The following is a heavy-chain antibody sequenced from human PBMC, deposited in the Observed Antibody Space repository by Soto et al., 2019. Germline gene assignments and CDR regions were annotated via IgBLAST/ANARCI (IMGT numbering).Heavy chain of an antibody. J-gene: IGHJ4*02. D-gene: IGHD2-21*01. Sequence: PGGSLRLSCAASGFTFSHSWMSWVRQAPGKGLEWVANIKEDGSEIHYVDSVKGRFTISRDNAKNCLYLQMSSLRVEDTGVYYCAGDDWGPPPIRGQGTPVTVSS. CDR1: GFTFSHSW. CDR2: IKEDGSEI. CDR3: AGDDWGPPPI. V-gene: IGHV3-7*04.